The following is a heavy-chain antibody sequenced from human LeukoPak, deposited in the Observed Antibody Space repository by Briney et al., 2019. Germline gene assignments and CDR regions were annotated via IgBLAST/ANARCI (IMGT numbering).Heavy chain of an antibody. CDR2: VSCNSGSK. J-gene: IGHJ4*02. V-gene: IGHV3-9*03. D-gene: IGHD3-22*01. CDR1: GFTFDDYA. Sequence: PGRSLRLSCAPAGFTFDDYAMHWVRHAPRKGLEWVLGVSCNSGSKGYADSVKGRFTISRENAKNSLYLQMNSLRAEDMALYYCAKGHYDSSGYYNYYFDYWGQGTLVTVSS. CDR3: AKGHYDSSGYYNYYFDY.